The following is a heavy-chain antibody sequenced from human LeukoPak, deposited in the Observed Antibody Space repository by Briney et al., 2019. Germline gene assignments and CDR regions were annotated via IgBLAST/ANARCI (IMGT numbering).Heavy chain of an antibody. D-gene: IGHD3-9*01. J-gene: IGHJ4*02. CDR2: ISNSVS. Sequence: SETLSLTCTVSGVSITLYYWTWIRQSPKKGLEWIGDISNSVSNYNPSLSSRLTISTDTSKNHFSLRLTSVSAADTAVYYCARGNYDILSDYSLYSPRGGFDHWGQGILVTVSA. CDR1: GVSITLYY. CDR3: ARGNYDILSDYSLYSPRGGFDH. V-gene: IGHV4-59*01.